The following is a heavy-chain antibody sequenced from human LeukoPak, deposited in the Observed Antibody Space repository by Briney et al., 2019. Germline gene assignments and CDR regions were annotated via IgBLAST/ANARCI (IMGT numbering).Heavy chain of an antibody. J-gene: IGHJ3*01. D-gene: IGHD4-17*01. CDR2: FYLSGST. V-gene: IGHV4-38-2*01. CDR3: AKTDYGHYSGFEV. Sequence: PSETLSLTCVVPTDPLTNGYSWGWVRQPPGKGLEWIGSFYLSGSTHYNPPLRSRVTISVDKSKNQFSLNVRSVTAADTAVYFCAKTDYGHYSGFEVWGQGIMVTVSS. CDR1: TDPLTNGYS.